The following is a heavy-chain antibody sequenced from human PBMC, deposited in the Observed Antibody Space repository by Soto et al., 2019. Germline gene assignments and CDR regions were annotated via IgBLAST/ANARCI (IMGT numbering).Heavy chain of an antibody. J-gene: IGHJ4*02. V-gene: IGHV4-4*02. Sequence: QVQLQESGPGLVKPSGTLSLTCAVSGGSISSTNWWHWVRQAPGKGLEWIGEIYHSGSANYNPSLEGRVSISVDKSRNQCSRNLTSVIAADTAVYYCESNGALGGNTRADCWGQGTLVTVSS. D-gene: IGHD1-26*01. CDR2: IYHSGSA. CDR1: GGSISSTNW. CDR3: ESNGALGGNTRADC.